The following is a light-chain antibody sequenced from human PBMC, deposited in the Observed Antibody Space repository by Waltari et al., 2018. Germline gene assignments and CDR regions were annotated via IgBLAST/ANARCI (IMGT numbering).Light chain of an antibody. Sequence: DVQLTQSPSSLSASVGDRVTISCRASQNIDIYLNWYQQKPGKAPNLLIYGESNLQSGVPSRFSGSGSGTDFTLTISSLQPEDFASFYCQQTSITPRTFGQGTKLEI. CDR1: QNIDIY. CDR3: QQTSITPRT. CDR2: GES. V-gene: IGKV1-39*01. J-gene: IGKJ2*01.